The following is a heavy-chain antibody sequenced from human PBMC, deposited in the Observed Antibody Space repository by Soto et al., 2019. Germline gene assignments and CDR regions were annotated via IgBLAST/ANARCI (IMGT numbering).Heavy chain of an antibody. J-gene: IGHJ6*02. V-gene: IGHV3-23*01. CDR3: AKVTKRAAAGRYEYYKYGMDV. CDR1: GFAFSTYA. D-gene: IGHD6-13*01. Sequence: EVQLLESGGVLEHPGGSLRLSCAAAGFAFSTYAMTWVRQAPGKGLEWVSVISGSGGSSYYAASVKGRFTISRDNSKNTLFLQMNGLRAEDTAVYYCAKVTKRAAAGRYEYYKYGMDVWGQGTTVTVSS. CDR2: ISGSGGSS.